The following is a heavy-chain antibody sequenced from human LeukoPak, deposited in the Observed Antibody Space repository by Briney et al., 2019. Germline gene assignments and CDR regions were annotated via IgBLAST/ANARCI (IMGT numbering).Heavy chain of an antibody. J-gene: IGHJ4*02. CDR1: GGSISSSSYY. D-gene: IGHD6-6*01. CDR3: ARSRGYSSSYRIYYFDY. V-gene: IGHV4-39*01. CDR2: IYYSVST. Sequence: SETLSLTCTVSGGSISSSSYYWGWIRQPPGKGLEWIGSIYYSVSTYYNPSLKSPVTISVDTSKNQFSLKLSSATAADTAVYYCARSRGYSSSYRIYYFDYWGQGTLVTVSS.